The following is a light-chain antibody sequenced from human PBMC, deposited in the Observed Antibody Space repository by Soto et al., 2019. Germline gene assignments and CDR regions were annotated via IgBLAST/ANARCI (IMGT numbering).Light chain of an antibody. Sequence: IVFTQTPCTLYLSPGEIATLSCRASQSVSSRLAWYRQKTGQAPRLLISGASSRATGIPDRFSGSESATDLTINLSRLQPEDVELDYSQQYGGSPITFDQGTRLETK. CDR2: GAS. V-gene: IGKV3-20*01. CDR3: QQYGGSPIT. J-gene: IGKJ5*01. CDR1: QSVSSR.